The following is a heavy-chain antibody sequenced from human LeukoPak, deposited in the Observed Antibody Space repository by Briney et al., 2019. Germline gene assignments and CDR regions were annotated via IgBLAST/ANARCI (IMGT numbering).Heavy chain of an antibody. V-gene: IGHV4-38-2*02. CDR2: IFHSGST. Sequence: PSETLSLTCTVSGYSISSGYYWGWMRQPPGKRLEWIGNIFHSGSTHYSPSLKSRVAMSLQTSINQFSLNLFSVTAADTAMYYCTVSTRGYAALADYWGQGTLVTVSS. CDR1: GYSISSGYY. J-gene: IGHJ4*02. CDR3: TVSTRGYAALADY. D-gene: IGHD3-3*01.